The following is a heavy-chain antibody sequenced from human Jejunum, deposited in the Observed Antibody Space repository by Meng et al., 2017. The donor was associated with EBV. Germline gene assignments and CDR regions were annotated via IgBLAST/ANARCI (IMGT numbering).Heavy chain of an antibody. Sequence: EVRRVESGGGLVQPGGSRRLSCAASGFTFSSYWMHWVRQAPGKGLVWVSRINNDGSTTQYADSVRGRFTISRDNAKSTLYLQMNSLTAEDTAVYYCARNYRDYWGQGTLVTVSS. J-gene: IGHJ4*02. CDR3: ARNYRDY. CDR1: GFTFSSYW. V-gene: IGHV3-74*03. D-gene: IGHD4-11*01. CDR2: INNDGSTT.